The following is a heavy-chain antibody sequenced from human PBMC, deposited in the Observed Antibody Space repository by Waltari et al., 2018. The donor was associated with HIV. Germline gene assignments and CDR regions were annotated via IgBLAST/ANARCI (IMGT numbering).Heavy chain of an antibody. D-gene: IGHD6-13*01. CDR3: ARANAAAIDY. Sequence: QVQLVESGGGVVQPGRSLRLPCAASGFPFSSYGLHWVRQAPGKGLEWVAVIWYDGSNKYYADSVKGRFTISRDNSKNTLYLQMNSLRAEDTAVYYCARANAAAIDYWGQGTLVTVSS. J-gene: IGHJ4*02. CDR1: GFPFSSYG. CDR2: IWYDGSNK. V-gene: IGHV3-33*01.